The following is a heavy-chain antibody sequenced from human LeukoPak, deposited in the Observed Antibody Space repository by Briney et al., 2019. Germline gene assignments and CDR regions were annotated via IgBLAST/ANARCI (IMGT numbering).Heavy chain of an antibody. CDR1: GFTFTRYN. Sequence: PGGSLRLSCAASGFTFTRYNVNWVRQAPGKGLEWVSSISSSGSFIYYADSVKGRFTISRDNAKDSLYLQMNSLRAEDTAVYYCARRSVGGTYPDYWGRGTLVTVSS. D-gene: IGHD1-14*01. V-gene: IGHV3-21*01. CDR3: ARRSVGGTYPDY. CDR2: ISSSGSFI. J-gene: IGHJ4*02.